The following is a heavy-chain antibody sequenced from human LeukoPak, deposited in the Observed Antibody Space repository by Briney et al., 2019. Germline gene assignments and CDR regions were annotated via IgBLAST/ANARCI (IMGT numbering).Heavy chain of an antibody. Sequence: SETLSLTCTVSGGSISSSSYYWGWIRQPPGKGLEWIGSIYYSGSTYYNPSLKSRVTISVDTSKNQFSLKLSSVTAADTAVYYCAKERQKIYYYVVWFDPWGQGTLVTVSS. CDR1: GGSISSSSYY. CDR2: IYYSGST. J-gene: IGHJ5*02. D-gene: IGHD3-10*02. CDR3: AKERQKIYYYVVWFDP. V-gene: IGHV4-39*02.